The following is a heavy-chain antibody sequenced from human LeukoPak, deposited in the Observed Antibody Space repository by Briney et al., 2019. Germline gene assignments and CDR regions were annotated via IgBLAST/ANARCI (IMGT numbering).Heavy chain of an antibody. CDR1: GFTFSSYG. D-gene: IGHD2-8*01. CDR3: ARGRGRVMVYAIQIPYYMDV. J-gene: IGHJ6*03. V-gene: IGHV3-30*03. Sequence: GGSLRLSCAASGFTFSSYGMHWVRQAPGKGLEWVAVISYDGSNKYYADSVKGRFTISRDNSKNTLYLQMNSLRAEDTAVYYCARGRGRVMVYAIQIPYYMDVWGKGTTVTVSS. CDR2: ISYDGSNK.